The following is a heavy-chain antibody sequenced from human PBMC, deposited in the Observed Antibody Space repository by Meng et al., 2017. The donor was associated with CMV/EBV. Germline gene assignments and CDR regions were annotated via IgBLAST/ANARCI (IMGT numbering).Heavy chain of an antibody. J-gene: IGHJ6*02. CDR3: ARVEIVVGPAAIGGCGLDV. D-gene: IGHD2-2*02. CDR1: GYTFTGYY. V-gene: IGHV1-2*02. Sequence: ASVLVSCKASGYTFTGYYMHWVRQAPGQGLEWMGWIKPNSGGTNYAQEFQGRVTMTRDTSISTAYMELIRLRSDDTAVYYCARVEIVVGPAAIGGCGLDVWGQGTTVTVSS. CDR2: IKPNSGGT.